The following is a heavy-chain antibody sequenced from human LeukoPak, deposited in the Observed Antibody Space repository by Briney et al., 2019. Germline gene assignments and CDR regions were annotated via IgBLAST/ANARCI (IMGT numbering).Heavy chain of an antibody. Sequence: ASVKVSCKASGYTFTGYYMHWVRQAPGQGLEWMGWINPNSGGTNYAQKFQGWVTMTRDTSISTAYMELSRLRSDDTAVYYCARDLGGPSGLYGRDYYYDMDVWGQGTTVTVSS. V-gene: IGHV1-2*04. J-gene: IGHJ6*02. CDR2: INPNSGGT. D-gene: IGHD6-19*01. CDR3: ARDLGGPSGLYGRDYYYDMDV. CDR1: GYTFTGYY.